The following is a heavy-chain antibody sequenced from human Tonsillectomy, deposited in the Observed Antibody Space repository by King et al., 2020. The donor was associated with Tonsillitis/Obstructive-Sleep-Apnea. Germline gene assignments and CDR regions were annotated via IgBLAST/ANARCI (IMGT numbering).Heavy chain of an antibody. J-gene: IGHJ5*02. Sequence: VQLVESGAEVKKPGESLRISCKGSGYSFTSYWISWVRQMPGKGLEWMGRIDPSDSDTNYSPSFQVHVTISADKSISTAYLQWSSLKASDSAIYYCAREGYSAHVGWFDPWGQGTLVIVSS. CDR3: AREGYSAHVGWFDP. CDR2: IDPSDSDT. V-gene: IGHV5-10-1*01. D-gene: IGHD5-12*01. CDR1: GYSFTSYW.